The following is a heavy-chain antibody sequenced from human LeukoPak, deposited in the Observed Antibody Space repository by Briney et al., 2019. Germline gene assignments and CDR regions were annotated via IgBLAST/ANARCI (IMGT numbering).Heavy chain of an antibody. V-gene: IGHV3-74*01. CDR2: INPDGSGT. Sequence: RGSLRLSCAASGFTFDDYAMHWVRQVPGKGLVWVSRINPDGSGTDYADSVKGRFTISRDNTKNTLYLQMNSLRAEDTALYYCAQVGATGYWGQGTLVTVSS. CDR1: GFTFDDYA. J-gene: IGHJ4*02. CDR3: AQVGATGY. D-gene: IGHD1-26*01.